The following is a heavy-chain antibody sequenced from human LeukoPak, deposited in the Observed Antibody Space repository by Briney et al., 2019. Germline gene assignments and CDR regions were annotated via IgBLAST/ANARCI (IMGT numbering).Heavy chain of an antibody. V-gene: IGHV1-18*01. Sequence: GAAVKVSCKASGYPFDNFGLTWVRQAPGQGLEWMGWISAYNGNTHYAQKFRGRLTMTTDTSTTTAYLELRSLKSDDTAVYYCERDRLGGDLTGESLYWGQGTLVTVSS. CDR3: ERDRLGGDLTGESLY. J-gene: IGHJ4*02. CDR2: ISAYNGNT. D-gene: IGHD4-17*01. CDR1: GYPFDNFG.